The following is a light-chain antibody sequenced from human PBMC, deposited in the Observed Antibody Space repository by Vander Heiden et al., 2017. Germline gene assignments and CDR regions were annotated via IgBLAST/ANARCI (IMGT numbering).Light chain of an antibody. CDR3: QAWDSSTAWHVV. Sequence: SYELTQPPSVSVSPGQTASITCSGDKLGDKYACWYQQKPGQSPGLVIYQDSKRPSGIPERFSGSNSGNTATLTISGTQAMDEADYYCQAWDSSTAWHVVFGGGTKLTVL. CDR2: QDS. J-gene: IGLJ2*01. V-gene: IGLV3-1*01. CDR1: KLGDKY.